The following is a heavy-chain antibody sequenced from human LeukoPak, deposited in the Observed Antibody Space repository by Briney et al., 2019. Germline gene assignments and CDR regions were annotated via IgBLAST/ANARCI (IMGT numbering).Heavy chain of an antibody. D-gene: IGHD5/OR15-5a*01. Sequence: SETLSLTCAVYGGSFSGYYWSWIRQPPGKGLEWIGEINHSGSTNYNPSLKSRVTISVDTSKNQFSLKLRSVTAADTAVYYCAREGVSVTNFEYWSQGTLVTVSS. V-gene: IGHV4-34*01. CDR3: AREGVSVTNFEY. CDR1: GGSFSGYY. CDR2: INHSGST. J-gene: IGHJ4*02.